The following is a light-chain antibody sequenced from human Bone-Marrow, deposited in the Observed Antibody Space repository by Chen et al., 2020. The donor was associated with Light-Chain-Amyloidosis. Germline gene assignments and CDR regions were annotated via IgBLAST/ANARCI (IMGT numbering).Light chain of an antibody. CDR2: EDD. CDR3: QSYQGSSQGM. V-gene: IGLV6-57*01. J-gene: IGLJ3*02. Sequence: FMLTQPHSVSESPGKTLIISCTRSSGSIANNYVQWYQQRPGSSPTTVIYEDDQSPSGVPDRCYGSIDRCYNAASLTSSGLKTEEEADYYCQSYQGSSQGMFGGGTKLTVL. CDR1: SGSIANNY.